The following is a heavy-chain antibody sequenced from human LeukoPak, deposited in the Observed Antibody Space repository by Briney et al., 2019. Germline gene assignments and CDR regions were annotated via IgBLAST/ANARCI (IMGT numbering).Heavy chain of an antibody. Sequence: GASVKVSCKASGGTFSSYASSWVRQAPGQGLEWMGGIIPIFGTANYAQKFQGKVTITADESTSTAYMELSSLRSEDTAVYYCAELPRLIAAAGNYYYYGMDVWGQGTTVTVSS. J-gene: IGHJ6*02. CDR2: IIPIFGTA. CDR3: AELPRLIAAAGNYYYYGMDV. D-gene: IGHD6-13*01. V-gene: IGHV1-69*13. CDR1: GGTFSSYA.